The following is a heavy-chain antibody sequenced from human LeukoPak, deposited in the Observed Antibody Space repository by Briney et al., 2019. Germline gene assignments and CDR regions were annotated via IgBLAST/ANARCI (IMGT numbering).Heavy chain of an antibody. V-gene: IGHV3-30-3*01. CDR2: ISYDGINK. J-gene: IGHJ6*03. CDR3: ARSPTYYHMDV. CDR1: GFTFSDYV. Sequence: GGSLRLSCEASGFTFSDYVIHWVRQAQGKGLEWLAVISYDGINKYYADSVKGRFTISRDQSKTTVDLQMDSLGGADTAVYYCARSPTYYHMDVWGKGTTVTVSS.